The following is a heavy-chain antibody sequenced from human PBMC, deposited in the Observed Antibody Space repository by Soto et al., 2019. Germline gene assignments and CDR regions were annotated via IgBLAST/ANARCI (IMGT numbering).Heavy chain of an antibody. J-gene: IGHJ6*03. CDR2: ISSSSSYI. D-gene: IGHD3-3*01. Sequence: GGSLRLSCAASGFTFSSYSMNWVRQAPGKGLEWVSSISSSSSYIYYADSVKGRFTISRDNAKNSLYLQMNSLRAEDTAVYYCARGHYDFWSGYYYYYYMDVWGKGTTVTVSS. CDR3: ARGHYDFWSGYYYYYYMDV. V-gene: IGHV3-21*01. CDR1: GFTFSSYS.